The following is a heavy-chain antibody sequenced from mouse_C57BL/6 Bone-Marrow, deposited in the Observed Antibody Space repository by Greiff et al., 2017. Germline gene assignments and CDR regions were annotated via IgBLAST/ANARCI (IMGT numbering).Heavy chain of an antibody. CDR3: ASYYDHDGGGFAY. V-gene: IGHV2-2*01. CDR1: GFSLTSYG. CDR2: IWSGGST. J-gene: IGHJ3*01. Sequence: QVQLQQSGPGLVQPSQSLSITCTVSGFSLTSYGVHWVRQSPGKGLEWLGVIWSGGSTDYNAAFISSLSISKDNSKSQVFFKMNSLQADDTAIYYCASYYDHDGGGFAYWGQGTLVTVSA. D-gene: IGHD2-4*01.